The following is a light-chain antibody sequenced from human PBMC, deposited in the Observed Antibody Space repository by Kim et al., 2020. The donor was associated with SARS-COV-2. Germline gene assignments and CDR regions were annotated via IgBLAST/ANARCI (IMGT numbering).Light chain of an antibody. Sequence: SYELTQPPSVSVAPGKTASITCGGDNLEIKSVNXYQQKPGQSPVVVIYYDTDRPSGIPERVSGSKSENTATLTISRVEAGDEADYYCQVWDSNTYHWVFG. J-gene: IGLJ3*02. CDR3: QVWDSNTYHWV. CDR1: NLEIKS. CDR2: YDT. V-gene: IGLV3-21*04.